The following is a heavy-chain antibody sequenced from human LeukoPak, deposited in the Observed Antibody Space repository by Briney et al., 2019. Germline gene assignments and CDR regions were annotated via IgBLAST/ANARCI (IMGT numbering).Heavy chain of an antibody. J-gene: IGHJ4*02. CDR2: IYYSGST. D-gene: IGHD3-10*01. Sequence: SETLSLTCAVYGGSFSGYYWGWIRQPPGKGLEWIGSIYYSGSTYYNPSLKSRVTISVDTSKNQFSLNLSSVTAADTAVYYCARLLPYYYGSGNPELDDSWGQGTLVTVSS. V-gene: IGHV4-39*01. CDR1: GGSFSGYY. CDR3: ARLLPYYYGSGNPELDDS.